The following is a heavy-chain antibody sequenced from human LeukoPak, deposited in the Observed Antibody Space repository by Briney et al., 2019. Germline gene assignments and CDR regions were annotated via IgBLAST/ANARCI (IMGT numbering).Heavy chain of an antibody. V-gene: IGHV1-2*02. Sequence: ASVKVSCKASGYTFSGYYMHWVRQAPGQGLESMGWINSHSGARNYAPKFQGRVTFSRDNSISTAYMELISLRSDDTAIYSCARGRGGATTGFDHWGQGTLVTVSS. D-gene: IGHD1-26*01. CDR2: INSHSGAR. J-gene: IGHJ4*02. CDR3: ARGRGGATTGFDH. CDR1: GYTFSGYY.